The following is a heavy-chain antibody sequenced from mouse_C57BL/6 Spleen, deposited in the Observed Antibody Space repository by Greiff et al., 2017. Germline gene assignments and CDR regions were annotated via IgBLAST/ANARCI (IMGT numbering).Heavy chain of an antibody. Sequence: VKLMESGPGLVQPSQSLSITCTVSGFSLTSYGVHWVRQSPGKGLEWLGVIWSGGSTDYNAAFISRLSISKDNSKSQVFFKMNSLQADDTAIYYCARNAVYYGNYFDYWGQGTTLTVSS. CDR1: GFSLTSYG. J-gene: IGHJ2*01. CDR2: IWSGGST. V-gene: IGHV2-2*01. CDR3: ARNAVYYGNYFDY. D-gene: IGHD2-1*01.